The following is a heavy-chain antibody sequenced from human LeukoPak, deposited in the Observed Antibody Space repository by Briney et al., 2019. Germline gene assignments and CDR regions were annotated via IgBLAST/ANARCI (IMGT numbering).Heavy chain of an antibody. Sequence: SETLSLTCTVSGDSISSYYWNWIRQPPGKGLEWIGYIYYSGSTNYNPSLKSRVTISVDTSKNQFSLKLSSVTAADTAVYYCARQRAIAAAPDYWGQGTLVTVSS. CDR1: GDSISSYY. CDR3: ARQRAIAAAPDY. CDR2: IYYSGST. D-gene: IGHD6-13*01. V-gene: IGHV4-59*08. J-gene: IGHJ4*02.